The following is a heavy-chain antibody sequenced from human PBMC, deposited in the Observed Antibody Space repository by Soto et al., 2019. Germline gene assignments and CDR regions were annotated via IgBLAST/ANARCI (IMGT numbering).Heavy chain of an antibody. CDR2: LGAADDP. D-gene: IGHD2-15*01. CDR1: GFTLSAYD. Sequence: GGSLRLSCAASGFTLSAYDMHWVRQAEGKGLEWVSALGAADDPYYLVSVKGRFTISRENAKNSLYLQMNNLRAGDTAVYYCARAYSGRLPRRADYYYAMDVWGQGTTVTVSS. CDR3: ARAYSGRLPRRADYYYAMDV. J-gene: IGHJ6*02. V-gene: IGHV3-13*05.